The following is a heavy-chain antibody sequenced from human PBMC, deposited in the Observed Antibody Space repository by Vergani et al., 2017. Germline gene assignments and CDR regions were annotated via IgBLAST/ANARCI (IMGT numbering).Heavy chain of an antibody. D-gene: IGHD3-16*01. V-gene: IGHV3-21*01. J-gene: IGHJ6*03. Sequence: EVQLVESGGGLVKPGGSLRLSCAASGFTFSSYSMNWVRQAPGKGLEWVSSISSSSSFTNYADSVKGRFTISRDNAKNSLYLQMNSLRAEDTAVYYCARDPYRGGYYMDVWGKGTTVTVSS. CDR3: ARDPYRGGYYMDV. CDR1: GFTFSSYS. CDR2: ISSSSSFT.